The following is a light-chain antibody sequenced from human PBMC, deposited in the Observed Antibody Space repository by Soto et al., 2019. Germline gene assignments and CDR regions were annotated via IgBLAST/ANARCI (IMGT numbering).Light chain of an antibody. CDR2: GVS. CDR1: QSVSSSY. V-gene: IGKV3-20*01. J-gene: IGKJ2*01. Sequence: EIVLTQSPGTLSLSPGERATLSCRASQSVSSSYLAWYQQKPGQAPRLLIYGVSSRATGIPDRFSGSGSGTDFTLTISRLEPEDFAVYYCQQCDSSPRTFGQGTELEIK. CDR3: QQCDSSPRT.